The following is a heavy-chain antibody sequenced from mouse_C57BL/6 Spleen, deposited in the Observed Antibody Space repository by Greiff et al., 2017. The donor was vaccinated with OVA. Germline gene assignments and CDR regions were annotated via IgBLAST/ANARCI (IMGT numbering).Heavy chain of an antibody. Sequence: EVQLQESGPELVKPGASVKMSCKASGYTFTDYNMHWVKQSHGKSLEWIGYINPNNGGTSYNQKFKGKATLTVNKSSSTAYMELRSLTSEDSAVYYCARKHGSSLFADWGQGTLVTVSA. D-gene: IGHD1-1*01. CDR3: ARKHGSSLFAD. V-gene: IGHV1-22*01. CDR2: INPNNGGT. CDR1: GYTFTDYN. J-gene: IGHJ3*01.